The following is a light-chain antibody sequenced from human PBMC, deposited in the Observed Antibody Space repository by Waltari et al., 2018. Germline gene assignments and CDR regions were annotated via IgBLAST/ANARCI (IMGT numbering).Light chain of an antibody. CDR3: QSYDTSLGVV. V-gene: IGLV1-40*01. CDR2: GVN. CDR1: WSNIWAGYD. Sequence: QSVLTPPPSVSGAPGQRVTISCTGSWSNIWAGYDVPWYQQLPGKAPTLLIYGVNTRPPGVPDRFFGSKSGSSASLAIPGLQPEDEADYYCQSYDTSLGVVFGGGTKVTVL. J-gene: IGLJ2*01.